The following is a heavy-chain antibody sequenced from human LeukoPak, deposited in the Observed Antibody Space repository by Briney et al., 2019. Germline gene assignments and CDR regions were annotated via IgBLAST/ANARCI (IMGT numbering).Heavy chain of an antibody. J-gene: IGHJ4*02. V-gene: IGHV4-34*01. D-gene: IGHD5-24*01. CDR1: GGSFSGYY. CDR2: INPRGST. CDR3: ARGRDGYNSDY. Sequence: SETLSLSCGVYGGSFSGYYWSWIRQPPGKGLEWIGEINPRGSTNYNPSLKSRVTLSADTSKNQFSLTLNSVTAADTAVYYCARGRDGYNSDYWGQGTLVTVSS.